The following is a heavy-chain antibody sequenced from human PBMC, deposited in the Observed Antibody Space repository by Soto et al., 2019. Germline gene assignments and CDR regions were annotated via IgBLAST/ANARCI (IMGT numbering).Heavy chain of an antibody. CDR1: GYSFTSYW. CDR2: IYPGDSDT. Sequence: GESLKISCKGSGYSFTSYWIGWVRQMPGKGLEWMGIIYPGDSDTRYSPSFQGQVTISADKSISTAYLQWSSLKASYTAMYYCAREPEHYNYGMDVWGQGTTVTVSS. CDR3: AREPEHYNYGMDV. V-gene: IGHV5-51*01. J-gene: IGHJ6*02.